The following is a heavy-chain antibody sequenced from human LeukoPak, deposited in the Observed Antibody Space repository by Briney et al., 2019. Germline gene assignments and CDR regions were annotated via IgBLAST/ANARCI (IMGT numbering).Heavy chain of an antibody. D-gene: IGHD6-19*01. V-gene: IGHV3-74*01. CDR3: ARLAVGAFDI. J-gene: IGHJ3*02. CDR2: INSDGSST. Sequence: PGGSLRLSCAASGFTFSSYWMHWVRQAPGKGLVWVSRINSDGSSTSYADSVKGRFTISRDNSKNTLYLQMNSLRAEDTAVYYCARLAVGAFDIWAKGQWSPSLQ. CDR1: GFTFSSYW.